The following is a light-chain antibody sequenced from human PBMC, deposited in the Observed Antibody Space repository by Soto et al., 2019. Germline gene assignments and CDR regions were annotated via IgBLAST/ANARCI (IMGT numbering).Light chain of an antibody. V-gene: IGKV1-6*01. Sequence: QMTQSPSSLSASVGDRVTITCRASQGIRNDLGWDQKKPGKAPKXXIYAASSLQSGVPSRFSGSGSGTDFTLTISSLQPEDFATYYCLQDYNYPWTFGQGTKVDIK. CDR3: LQDYNYPWT. CDR2: AAS. CDR1: QGIRND. J-gene: IGKJ1*01.